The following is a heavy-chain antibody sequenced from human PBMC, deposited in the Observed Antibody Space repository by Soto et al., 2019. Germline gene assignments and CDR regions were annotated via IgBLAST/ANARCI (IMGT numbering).Heavy chain of an antibody. J-gene: IGHJ4*02. CDR2: ISDSGNST. V-gene: IGHV3-23*01. Sequence: GWSLRLSCEASGFTFGSYAMSWVRQAPGKGLEWVSGISDSGNSTFYADSVQGRFTISRDNSKNTLYLQMNSLRAEDTAVYYCAKGSTRITMIVALDYWGQGTMVTVSS. CDR1: GFTFGSYA. D-gene: IGHD3-22*01. CDR3: AKGSTRITMIVALDY.